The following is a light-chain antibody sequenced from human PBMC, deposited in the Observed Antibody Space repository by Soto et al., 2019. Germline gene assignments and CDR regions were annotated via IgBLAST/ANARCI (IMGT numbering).Light chain of an antibody. Sequence: DVVMTQSPLSLPVTLGQPASISCRSSQSLIHSDGNTYLNWFQQRPGQSPRRLIYQVSDRDSGVPARFSGSGSGTDFTLKISRVEAEELGVYYCMQGTHWPWTFGQGTEVEIK. CDR1: QSLIHSDGNTY. CDR2: QVS. V-gene: IGKV2-30*02. CDR3: MQGTHWPWT. J-gene: IGKJ1*01.